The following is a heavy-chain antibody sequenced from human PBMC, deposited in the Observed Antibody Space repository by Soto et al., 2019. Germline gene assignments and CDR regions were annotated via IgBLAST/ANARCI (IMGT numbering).Heavy chain of an antibody. CDR1: GFTFSSYG. V-gene: IGHV3-33*01. D-gene: IGHD2-2*01. CDR3: ARDQVVPIPNWFDP. CDR2: IWYDGSNK. J-gene: IGHJ5*02. Sequence: QVQLVESGGGVVQSGRSLRLSCAASGFTFSSYGMHWVRQAPGKGLEWVAVIWYDGSNKYYADSVKGRFTISRDNSKNTLYLQMNSLRAEDTAVYYCARDQVVPIPNWFDPWGQGTLVTVSS.